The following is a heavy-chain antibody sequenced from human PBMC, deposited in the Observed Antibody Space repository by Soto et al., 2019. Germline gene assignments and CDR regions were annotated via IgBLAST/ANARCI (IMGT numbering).Heavy chain of an antibody. Sequence: GSLRLSCAASGFTFSNYVMSWVRQAPGRGLEWVSAISGSGGSTYYAGSVKGRFTISRDNSKNSLYLQMNSLRAEDTAVYYCARVVGATQMDFDYWGQGTLVTVSS. V-gene: IGHV3-23*01. CDR3: ARVVGATQMDFDY. J-gene: IGHJ4*02. CDR2: ISGSGGST. D-gene: IGHD1-26*01. CDR1: GFTFSNYV.